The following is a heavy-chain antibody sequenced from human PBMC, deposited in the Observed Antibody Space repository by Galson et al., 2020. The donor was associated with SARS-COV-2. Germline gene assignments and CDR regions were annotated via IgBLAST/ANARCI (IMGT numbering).Heavy chain of an antibody. CDR1: GGSISSGGYY. V-gene: IGHV4-31*03. CDR2: IYYSGST. D-gene: IGHD3-3*01. J-gene: IGHJ4*02. Sequence: SETLSLTCTVSGGSISSGGYYWSWIRHHPGKGLEWIRYIYYSGSTYYNPSLKSRVTISVDTSKNQFSLKLSSVTAADTAVYYCARCPRITSFGVVSHCDYWGQGTLVTVSS. CDR3: ARCPRITSFGVVSHCDY.